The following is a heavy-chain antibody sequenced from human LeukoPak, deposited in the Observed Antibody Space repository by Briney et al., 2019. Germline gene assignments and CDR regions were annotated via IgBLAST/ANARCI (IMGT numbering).Heavy chain of an antibody. CDR3: ARGSLGGDYVAAFDY. D-gene: IGHD4-17*01. CDR2: IIPIFGTA. CDR1: GGTFSSYA. Sequence: ASVKVSCKASGGTFSSYAISWVRQAPGQGLEWMGGIIPIFGTANYAQKFQGRVTITADESTSTAYMELSSLRSEDTAVYYCARGSLGGDYVAAFDYWGQGTLVTVSS. V-gene: IGHV1-69*13. J-gene: IGHJ4*02.